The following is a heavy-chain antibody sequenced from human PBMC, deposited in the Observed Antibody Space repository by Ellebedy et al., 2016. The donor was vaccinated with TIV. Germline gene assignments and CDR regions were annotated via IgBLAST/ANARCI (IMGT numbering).Heavy chain of an antibody. CDR3: ARATARPYAVYYYDSSGYYWGPFDY. Sequence: AASVKVSCKASGYTFTSYYMHWVRQAPGQGLEWMGIINPSGGSTSYAQKFQGRVTMTRDTSTSTVYMELSSLRSEDTAVYYCARATARPYAVYYYDSSGYYWGPFDYWGQGTLVTVSS. J-gene: IGHJ4*02. CDR2: INPSGGST. CDR1: GYTFTSYY. V-gene: IGHV1-46*01. D-gene: IGHD3-22*01.